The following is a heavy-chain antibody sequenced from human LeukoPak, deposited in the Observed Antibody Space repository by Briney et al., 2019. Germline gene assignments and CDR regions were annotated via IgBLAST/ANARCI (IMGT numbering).Heavy chain of an antibody. D-gene: IGHD3-22*01. V-gene: IGHV4-4*02. CDR3: ASHYYDSSGYTILFDY. Sequence: SETLSLTCAVSGGSISSSNWWSWVRQPPGKGLEWIGEIYHSGSTNYNPSLKSRVTISVDKSKNQFSLKLSSVTAADTAVYYCASHYYDSSGYTILFDYWGQGTLVTVSS. CDR2: IYHSGST. J-gene: IGHJ4*02. CDR1: GGSISSSNW.